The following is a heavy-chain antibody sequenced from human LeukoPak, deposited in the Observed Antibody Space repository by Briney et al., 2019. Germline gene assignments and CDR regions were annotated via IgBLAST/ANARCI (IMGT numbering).Heavy chain of an antibody. CDR1: GGSVSSGNYY. CDR2: IYHTGSS. D-gene: IGHD6-19*01. V-gene: IGHV4-39*07. J-gene: IGHJ5*02. CDR3: ARGGTTVAGTFWFDP. Sequence: SETLSLTCTVSGGSVSSGNYYWTWIRQPPGKGLEWIGEIYHTGSSNYNPSLKSRVTISVDKSKNQFSLKLSSVTAADTAVYYCARGGTTVAGTFWFDPWGQGTLVTVSS.